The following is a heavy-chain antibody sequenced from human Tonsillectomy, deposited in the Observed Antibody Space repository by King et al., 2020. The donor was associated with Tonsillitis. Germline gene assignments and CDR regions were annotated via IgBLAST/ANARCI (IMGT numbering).Heavy chain of an antibody. CDR2: IYYSGST. CDR1: GGSISSGGYS. V-gene: IGHV4-30-4*07. Sequence: VQLQESGPGLVKPSQTLSLTCAVSGGSISSGGYSWSWIRQPPGKGLEWIGYIYYSGSTYYNPSLKSRVTISVDTSKNQFSLKLSSVTAADTAVYYCARSGSPAHYYYYGMDVWGQGTTVPVSS. J-gene: IGHJ6*02. CDR3: ARSGSPAHYYYYGMDV. D-gene: IGHD3-22*01.